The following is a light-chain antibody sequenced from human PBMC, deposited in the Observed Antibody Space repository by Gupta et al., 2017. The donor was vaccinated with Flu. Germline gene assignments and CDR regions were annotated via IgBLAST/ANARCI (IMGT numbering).Light chain of an antibody. V-gene: IGKV3-15*01. CDR3: QQYNSWPYT. J-gene: IGKJ2*01. CDR2: RAS. CDR1: QSVSSN. Sequence: GERATLSGGASQSVSSNLAWYQQKPGQAPRLLIYRASTGATDIPARFSGGGSGTDFTLTISSLQSEDFAVYYCQQYNSWPYTFGQGTKLEIK.